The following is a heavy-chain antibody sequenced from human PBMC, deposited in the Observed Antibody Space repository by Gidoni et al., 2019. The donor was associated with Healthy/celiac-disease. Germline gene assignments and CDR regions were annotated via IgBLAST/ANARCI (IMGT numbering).Heavy chain of an antibody. J-gene: IGHJ6*02. V-gene: IGHV4-34*01. CDR3: ARHKTLGYCSGGSCHNYYYYGMDV. CDR2: NNHSGNS. D-gene: IGHD2-15*01. Sequence: QVQLQQWVAGLLKPSETLSLTCVVYGGSFSGYYLSRLRKPPGKGREWIGENNHSGNSNFTPSLTSRDTISVDTSKNQFSLKLSSVTAADTAVYYCARHKTLGYCSGGSCHNYYYYGMDVWGQGTTVTVSS. CDR1: GGSFSGYY.